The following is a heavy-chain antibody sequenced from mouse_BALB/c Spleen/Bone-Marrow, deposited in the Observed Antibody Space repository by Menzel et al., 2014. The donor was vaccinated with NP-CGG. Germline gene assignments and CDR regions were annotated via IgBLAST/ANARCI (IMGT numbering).Heavy chain of an antibody. V-gene: IGHV1-87*01. D-gene: IGHD1-1*01. J-gene: IGHJ4*01. Sequence: QVQLQQSGAELARPGASVKLSCKASGYTFTSYWMRRVKQRPGQGLEWIGGIYPGDGDTRNTQKFKGKATLTADKSSSTAYMQLSSLASEDSAVYYCARNYYYGSSWSAMDYWGQGTSVTVSS. CDR1: GYTFTSYW. CDR2: IYPGDGDT. CDR3: ARNYYYGSSWSAMDY.